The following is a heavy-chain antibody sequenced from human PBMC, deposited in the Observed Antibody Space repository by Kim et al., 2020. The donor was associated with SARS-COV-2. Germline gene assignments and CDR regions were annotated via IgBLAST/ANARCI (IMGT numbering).Heavy chain of an antibody. Sequence: GGSLRLSCEASGFTFSASWMHWVRQTPGKGLVWVSQMNGDGSSTAYADSMEGRFTISRDNAKNTLYLQMNSLRVEDTAVYYCARGGLPGALDYWGQGTLV. CDR2: MNGDGSST. V-gene: IGHV3-74*03. CDR1: GFTFSASW. CDR3: ARGGLPGALDY. J-gene: IGHJ4*02. D-gene: IGHD3-16*01.